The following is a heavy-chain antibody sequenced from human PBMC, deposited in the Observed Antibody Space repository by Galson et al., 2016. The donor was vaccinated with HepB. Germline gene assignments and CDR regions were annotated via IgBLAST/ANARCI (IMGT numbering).Heavy chain of an antibody. J-gene: IGHJ6*02. CDR1: GFTFSSYA. Sequence: SLRLSCAASGFTFSSYAMNWVRQAPGKGLVWVSRIKSDGSYTRYADSVKGRFTISRDNAKNTLYLQMNSLRAEDTAVYYCARETSSGWYDNGMDAWGQGTTVTVSS. V-gene: IGHV3-74*01. CDR2: IKSDGSYT. CDR3: ARETSSGWYDNGMDA. D-gene: IGHD6-19*01.